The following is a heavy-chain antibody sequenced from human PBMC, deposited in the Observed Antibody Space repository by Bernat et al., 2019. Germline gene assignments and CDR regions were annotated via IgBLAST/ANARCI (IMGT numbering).Heavy chain of an antibody. V-gene: IGHV1-69*01. D-gene: IGHD3-10*01. Sequence: QVQLVQSGAEVKKPGSSVKVSCKASGGTFSSYAISWVRQAPGQGLEWMGGIIPIFGTANYAQKFQGRVKITADESTSTAYMELSSLRSEDTAVYYCARGSGDDSGSYGDPMDVWGKGTTVTVSS. CDR3: ARGSGDDSGSYGDPMDV. J-gene: IGHJ6*04. CDR2: IIPIFGTA. CDR1: GGTFSSYA.